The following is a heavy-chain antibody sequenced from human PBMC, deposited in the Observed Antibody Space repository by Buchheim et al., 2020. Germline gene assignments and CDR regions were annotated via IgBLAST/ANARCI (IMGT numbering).Heavy chain of an antibody. CDR2: IYYSGST. CDR3: ARGEGLSRRFDY. D-gene: IGHD3/OR15-3a*01. Sequence: QLQLQESGSRLVKPSQTLSLTCAVSGGSISSGGYSWTWIRQPPGKGLEWIGYIYYSGSTYYNPSLKSRVTISVDTSQNQSSLKLTSVTAADTAVYYCARGEGLSRRFDYWGQGTL. V-gene: IGHV4-30-2*01. J-gene: IGHJ4*02. CDR1: GGSISSGGYS.